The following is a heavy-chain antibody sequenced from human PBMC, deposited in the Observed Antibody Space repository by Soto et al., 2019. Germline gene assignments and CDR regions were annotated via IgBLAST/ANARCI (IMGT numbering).Heavy chain of an antibody. D-gene: IGHD5-12*01. CDR2: VIPVLGIA. CDR1: GGTFSTHS. V-gene: IGHV1-69*02. J-gene: IGHJ4*02. CDR3: VRAAISVATETPTLDY. Sequence: QVQLVQSGAEVKKPGSSVNVSCKTSGGTFSTHSISWVRQAPGEGLEWLGMVIPVLGIANYAQKHQCRVTIIADKSTNSTYMEMSSLRPEDTALYYCVRAAISVATETPTLDYWGPGTPVTVSS.